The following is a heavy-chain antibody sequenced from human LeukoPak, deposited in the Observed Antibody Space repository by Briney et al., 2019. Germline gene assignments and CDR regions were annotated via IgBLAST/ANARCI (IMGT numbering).Heavy chain of an antibody. Sequence: GGSLRLSCAASGFTFRSYVMSWVRQAPGKGLEWVSGINWNGGSTGYADSVKGRFTISRDNSKNTLYLQMNSLRAEDTAVYYCARDPARTYYYDSSGYYFDYWGQGTLVTVSS. CDR3: ARDPARTYYYDSSGYYFDY. V-gene: IGHV3-20*04. CDR2: INWNGGST. J-gene: IGHJ4*02. D-gene: IGHD3-22*01. CDR1: GFTFRSYV.